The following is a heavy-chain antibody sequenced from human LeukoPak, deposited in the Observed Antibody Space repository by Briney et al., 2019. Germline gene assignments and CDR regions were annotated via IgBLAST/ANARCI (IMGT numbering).Heavy chain of an antibody. J-gene: IGHJ4*02. V-gene: IGHV3-48*01. CDR3: AKSCNSGNCYYNY. CDR2: ISSSSSSI. Sequence: GGSLRLSCAASGFTFSSYRMNWVRQAPGKGLEWISYISSSSSSIYYADSVKGRFTISRDNAKNSLYLQMNSLRADDTAIYYCAKSCNSGNCYYNYWGQGTLVTVSS. CDR1: GFTFSSYR. D-gene: IGHD2/OR15-2a*01.